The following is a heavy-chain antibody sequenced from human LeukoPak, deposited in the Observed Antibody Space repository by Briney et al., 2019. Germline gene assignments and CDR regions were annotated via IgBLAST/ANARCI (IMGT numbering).Heavy chain of an antibody. Sequence: SETLSLTCTVSGGSISSYYWSWIRQPPGKGLEWIGYIYYSESTNYNPSLKSRVTISVDTSKNQFSLKLSSVTAADTAVYYCARAEWELPDYYYYMDVWGKGTTVTVSS. V-gene: IGHV4-59*01. D-gene: IGHD1-26*01. J-gene: IGHJ6*03. CDR3: ARAEWELPDYYYYMDV. CDR2: IYYSEST. CDR1: GGSISSYY.